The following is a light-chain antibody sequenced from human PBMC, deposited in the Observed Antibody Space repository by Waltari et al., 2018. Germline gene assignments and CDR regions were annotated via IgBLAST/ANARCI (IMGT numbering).Light chain of an antibody. CDR3: QAWDSNNVV. CDR1: TLGDRY. J-gene: IGLJ2*01. V-gene: IGLV3-1*01. Sequence: SYGLTQPPSLSVSPGQTATITCSGDTLGDRYVSWYQQKPGKSPVLVISQDIKRPSGIPERFSGSNSGNTATLTISGTQTMDEADYFCQAWDSNNVVFGGGTRLTIL. CDR2: QDI.